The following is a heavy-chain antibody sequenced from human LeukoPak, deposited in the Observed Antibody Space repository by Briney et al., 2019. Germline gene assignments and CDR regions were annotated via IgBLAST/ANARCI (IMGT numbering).Heavy chain of an antibody. CDR3: AKDYLHDYGDYVLDAFDI. D-gene: IGHD4-17*01. J-gene: IGHJ3*02. CDR1: GFTFSSYA. Sequence: GGSLRLSCAASGFTFSSYAMSWVRQAPGKGLEWVAVISYDGSNKYYADSVKGRFTISRDNSKNTLYLQMNSLRAEDTAVYYCAKDYLHDYGDYVLDAFDIWGQGTMVTVSS. V-gene: IGHV3-30*18. CDR2: ISYDGSNK.